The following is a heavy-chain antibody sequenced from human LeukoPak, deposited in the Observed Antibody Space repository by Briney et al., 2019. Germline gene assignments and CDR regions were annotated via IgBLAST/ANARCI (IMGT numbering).Heavy chain of an antibody. D-gene: IGHD1-1*01. CDR1: GFTFSSYS. J-gene: IGHJ4*02. Sequence: GGSLRLSCAASGFTFSSYSMNWVRQAPGKGLEWVSSISSSSTYIYYADSVKGRSTISRDNAKNSLYLQMNSLRAEDTAVYYCARDRTDGDYWGQGTLVTVSS. V-gene: IGHV3-21*01. CDR2: ISSSSTYI. CDR3: ARDRTDGDY.